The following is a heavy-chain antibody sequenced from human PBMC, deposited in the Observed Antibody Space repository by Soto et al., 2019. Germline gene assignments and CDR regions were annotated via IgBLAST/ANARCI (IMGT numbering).Heavy chain of an antibody. CDR2: IYYSGST. V-gene: IGHV4-31*03. CDR3: ARARDWGSSPKYYFDY. J-gene: IGHJ4*02. D-gene: IGHD6-6*01. Sequence: SETLSLTCTVSGGSISSGGYYWSWIRQHPGKGLEWIGYIYYSGSTYYNPSLKSRVTISVDTSKNQFSLKLSSVTAADTAVYYCARARDWGSSPKYYFDYWGQGTLVTVSS. CDR1: GGSISSGGYY.